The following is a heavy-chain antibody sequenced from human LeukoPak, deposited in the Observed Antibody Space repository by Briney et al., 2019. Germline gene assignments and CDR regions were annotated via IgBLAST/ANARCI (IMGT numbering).Heavy chain of an antibody. J-gene: IGHJ4*02. CDR2: IYRSGST. CDR3: ARAPHYYDSSGSPFDY. CDR1: GDSISNNYR. Sequence: SETLSLTCAVSGDSISNNYRWRWVRQFPGKGLEWIGEIYRSGSTNYNPSLKSRVTISVDRSKNQFSLKLSSVTAADTAVYYCARAPHYYDSSGSPFDYWGQGTLVTVSS. V-gene: IGHV4-4*02. D-gene: IGHD3-22*01.